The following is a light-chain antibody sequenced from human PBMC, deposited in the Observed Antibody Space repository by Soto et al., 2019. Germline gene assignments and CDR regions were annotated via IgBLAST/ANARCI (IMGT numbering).Light chain of an antibody. CDR1: QSVSSN. V-gene: IGKV3-15*01. Sequence: IVMTQSPATLSVSPGERATLSCRASQSVSSNLAWYQQKPGQAPRLLIYGAPTRATGIPARFSGSGSGTDFTLTISSLEPEDFAVYYCQQRSNWLLTFGGGTKVDI. J-gene: IGKJ4*01. CDR3: QQRSNWLLT. CDR2: GAP.